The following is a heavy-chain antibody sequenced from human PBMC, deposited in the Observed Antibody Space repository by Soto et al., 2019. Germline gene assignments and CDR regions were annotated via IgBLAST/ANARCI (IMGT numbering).Heavy chain of an antibody. D-gene: IGHD6-19*01. Sequence: QVQLLESGGGVVQPGRSLRLSCAASGFTFRSYGMHWVRQAPGKGLEWVAVISYDGSDKYQAESGKGRFTISRDNSKNTLYLQMNSMRAEDTAVYFCAQDLGQWLVIDSWGKGPLVTVPS. CDR1: GFTFRSYG. CDR3: AQDLGQWLVIDS. J-gene: IGHJ4*02. CDR2: ISYDGSDK. V-gene: IGHV3-30*18.